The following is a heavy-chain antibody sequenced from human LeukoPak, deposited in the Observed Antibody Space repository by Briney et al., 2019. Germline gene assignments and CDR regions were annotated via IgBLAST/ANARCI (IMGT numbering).Heavy chain of an antibody. Sequence: SETLSLTCTVSGGSVSSSNDYWGWIRQPPGKGLEWIGSVYYTGSTYHNPSLKSRVTMSVDTSRNQFSLKLYSVTAADTAMYYCAREDSAISDNAFDIWGQGTLVTISS. J-gene: IGHJ3*02. CDR1: GGSVSSSNDY. CDR3: AREDSAISDNAFDI. CDR2: VYYTGST. D-gene: IGHD1-26*01. V-gene: IGHV4-39*07.